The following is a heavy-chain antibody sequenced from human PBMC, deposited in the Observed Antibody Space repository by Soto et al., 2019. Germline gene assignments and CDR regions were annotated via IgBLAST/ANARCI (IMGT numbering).Heavy chain of an antibody. CDR2: ISAYNGNT. CDR3: ARVIAARKYNWFDP. Sequence: ASVKVSCKSSGYTFTSYGISWVRQAPGQGLEWMGRISAYNGNTNYAQKLQGRVTMTPDTSTSTAYMELRRLRSDDTAVYYCARVIAARKYNWFDPWGQGTLVTVSS. CDR1: GYTFTSYG. V-gene: IGHV1-18*01. J-gene: IGHJ5*02. D-gene: IGHD6-6*01.